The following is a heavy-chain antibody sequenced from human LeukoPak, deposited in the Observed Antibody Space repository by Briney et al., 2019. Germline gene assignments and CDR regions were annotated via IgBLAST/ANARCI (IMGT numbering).Heavy chain of an antibody. CDR3: AKALAN. V-gene: IGHV3-23*01. Sequence: GGSLRLSCGASGFTFSSYAMSWVRQAPGKGLEWVSTINHNGDNTYYADSVKGPFTISRDNFKNPLYLQMSSLRAEDTAVYYCAKALANWGQGTLVTVSS. J-gene: IGHJ4*02. CDR2: INHNGDNT. CDR1: GFTFSSYA.